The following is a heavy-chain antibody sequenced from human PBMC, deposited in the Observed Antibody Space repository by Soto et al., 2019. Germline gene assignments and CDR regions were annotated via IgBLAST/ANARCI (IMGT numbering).Heavy chain of an antibody. Sequence: GGSLRLSCAASGFTFSSYGMHWVRQAPGKGLEWVAVISYDGSNKYYADSVKGRFTISRDNSKNTLYLQMNSLRAEDTAVYYCAKCREQWLVRFVAFDIWGQGTMVTVSS. D-gene: IGHD6-19*01. J-gene: IGHJ3*02. V-gene: IGHV3-30*18. CDR3: AKCREQWLVRFVAFDI. CDR2: ISYDGSNK. CDR1: GFTFSSYG.